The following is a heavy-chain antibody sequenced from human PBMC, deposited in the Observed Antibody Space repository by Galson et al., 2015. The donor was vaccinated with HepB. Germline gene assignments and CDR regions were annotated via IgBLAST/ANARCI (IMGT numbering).Heavy chain of an antibody. D-gene: IGHD1-20*01. CDR1: GFTFTNSP. Sequence: SLRLSCAASGFTFTNSPMSWVRQAPDKGLEWVSAISDSGGNTYYADSVKGRFTISRDNSKNTLYLQMNSLRPEDTAIYYCANLRYNLNDWGQGTLVTASS. CDR2: ISDSGGNT. V-gene: IGHV3-23*01. CDR3: ANLRYNLND. J-gene: IGHJ4*02.